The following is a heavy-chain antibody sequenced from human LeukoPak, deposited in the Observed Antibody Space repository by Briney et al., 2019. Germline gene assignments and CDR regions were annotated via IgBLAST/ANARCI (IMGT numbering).Heavy chain of an antibody. V-gene: IGHV3-33*01. Sequence: PGGSLRLSCAASGFTFSSYGTHWVRQAPGKGLEWVAVIWYDGSNKYYADSVKGRFTISRDNSKNTLYLQMNSLRAEDTAVYYCARDGSGSYYFDYWGQGTLVTVSS. CDR2: IWYDGSNK. D-gene: IGHD1-26*01. J-gene: IGHJ4*02. CDR1: GFTFSSYG. CDR3: ARDGSGSYYFDY.